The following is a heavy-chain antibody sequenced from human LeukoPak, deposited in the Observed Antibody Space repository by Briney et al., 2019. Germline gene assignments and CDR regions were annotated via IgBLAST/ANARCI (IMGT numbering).Heavy chain of an antibody. CDR1: GFTFGDYP. V-gene: IGHV3-43*02. D-gene: IGHD1-26*01. CDR3: AKDMGGSGRNWASNWFDP. CDR2: ISPDGGRS. Sequence: GGSLRLSCAASGFTFGDYPMHWIRQTPGRGLEWASLISPDGGRSFQADSVRGRFTISRDNSKNSLYLQMNSLRSEDTALHYCAKDMGGSGRNWASNWFDPWGQGTLVTVSS. J-gene: IGHJ5*02.